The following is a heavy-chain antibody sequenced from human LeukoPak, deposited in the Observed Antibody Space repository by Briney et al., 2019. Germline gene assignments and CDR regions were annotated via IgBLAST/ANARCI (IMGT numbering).Heavy chain of an antibody. CDR1: GYTLTEFS. CDR3: ATSYGSGTYYNLYNWFDP. CDR2: FDPENGET. Sequence: ASVKLSCKVSGYTLTEFSMHWVRQGPGKGLEWMGGFDPENGETIYAQKFQGRVTMTEDTSTDTAYMELSSLRSDDTAVYYCATSYGSGTYYNLYNWFDPWGQGTLVTVSS. D-gene: IGHD3-10*01. V-gene: IGHV1-24*01. J-gene: IGHJ5*02.